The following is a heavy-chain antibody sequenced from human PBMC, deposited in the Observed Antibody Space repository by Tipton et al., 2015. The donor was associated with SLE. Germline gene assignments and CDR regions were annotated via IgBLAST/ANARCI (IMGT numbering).Heavy chain of an antibody. J-gene: IGHJ5*01. V-gene: IGHV4-59*08. Sequence: TLSLTCTVSGGSISSYYWSWIRQPPGKGLEWIGYIYYSGSTNYNPSLKSRVTMSIDTSKNQFFLKLTSVTAADTAVYYCARVALRVWFNRFDSWGQGTLVTVSS. D-gene: IGHD2-15*01. CDR2: IYYSGST. CDR1: GGSISSYY. CDR3: ARVALRVWFNRFDS.